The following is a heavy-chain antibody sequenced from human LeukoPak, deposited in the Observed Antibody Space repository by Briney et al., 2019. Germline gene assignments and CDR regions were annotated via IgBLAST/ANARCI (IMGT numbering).Heavy chain of an antibody. Sequence: GGSLRLSCAASGFTFRSYEMNWVRHAPGRGLEWVSHISGGGESTVYPDAVKGRFTISRDNAKNSLYLQMNSLRVEDAGVYYCARRSGRRYEYWGQGVLVNVSP. CDR1: GFTFRSYE. CDR2: ISGGGEST. CDR3: ARRSGRRYEY. J-gene: IGHJ4*02. D-gene: IGHD5-24*01. V-gene: IGHV3-48*03.